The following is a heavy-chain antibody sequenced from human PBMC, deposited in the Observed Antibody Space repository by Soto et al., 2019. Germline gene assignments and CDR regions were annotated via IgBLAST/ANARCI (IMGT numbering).Heavy chain of an antibody. D-gene: IGHD3-16*01. CDR1: GGSIGYYY. J-gene: IGHJ6*02. CDR3: ARARMSLVGEINKYNMDV. Sequence: PSETLSLTCTVSGGSIGYYYWSWIRQPPGKALEWIGYIYDGGSNNYNPSLKSRVTISADTSKNQLSLKLTSVTAADTAVYYCARARMSLVGEINKYNMDVWGQGTTVTVS. CDR2: IYDGGSN. V-gene: IGHV4-59*01.